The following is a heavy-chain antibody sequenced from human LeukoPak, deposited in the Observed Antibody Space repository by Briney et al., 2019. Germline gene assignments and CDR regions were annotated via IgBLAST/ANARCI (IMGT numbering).Heavy chain of an antibody. CDR3: ASQGRDYYDSSGYPFDY. D-gene: IGHD3-22*01. CDR1: GYTFTGYY. Sequence: ASVKASCKASGYTFTGYYMHWVRQAPGQGLEWMGRINPNSGGTNYAQEFQGRVTMTRDTSISTAYMELSRLRSDDTAVYYCASQGRDYYDSSGYPFDYWGQGTLVTVSS. CDR2: INPNSGGT. V-gene: IGHV1-2*06. J-gene: IGHJ4*02.